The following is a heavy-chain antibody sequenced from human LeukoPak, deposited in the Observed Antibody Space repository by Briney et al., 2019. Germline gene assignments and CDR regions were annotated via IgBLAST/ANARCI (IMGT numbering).Heavy chain of an antibody. D-gene: IGHD6-19*01. Sequence: PSETLSLTCTVSGGSISSYYWSWIRQPPGKGLECIAYIYYGGSTSYNPSLKSRVTISVDTSKNQFSLKLSSVTAADTAVYYCARDTSGWYFDYWGQGTLVTVSS. CDR2: IYYGGST. CDR1: GGSISSYY. V-gene: IGHV4-59*01. J-gene: IGHJ4*02. CDR3: ARDTSGWYFDY.